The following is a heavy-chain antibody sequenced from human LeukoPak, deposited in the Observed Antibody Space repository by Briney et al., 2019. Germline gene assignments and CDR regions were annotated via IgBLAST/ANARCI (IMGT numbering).Heavy chain of an antibody. CDR3: ASGRHYYDSSGYRVPTFDY. Sequence: SETLSLTCAVYGGSFSGYYWSWIRQPPGKGLEWIGEINHSGSTNYNPSLKSRVTISVDTSKNQFSLKLSSVTAADTAVYYCASGRHYYDSSGYRVPTFDYWGQGTLVTVSS. D-gene: IGHD3-22*01. J-gene: IGHJ4*02. V-gene: IGHV4-34*01. CDR1: GGSFSGYY. CDR2: INHSGST.